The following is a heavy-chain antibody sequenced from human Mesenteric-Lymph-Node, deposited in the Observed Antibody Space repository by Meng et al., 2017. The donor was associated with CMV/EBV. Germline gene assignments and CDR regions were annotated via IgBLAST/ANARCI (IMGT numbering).Heavy chain of an antibody. V-gene: IGHV1-8*01. J-gene: IGHJ4*02. CDR1: YTFTSYD. Sequence: YTFTSYDINWVRQATGQGLEWMGWMNPNSGNTGYAQKFQGRVTMTRNTSISTAYMELSSLRSEDTAQYYCARGQRGDFWSDYSGRFDFWGQGILVTVSS. CDR3: ARGQRGDFWSDYSGRFDF. CDR2: MNPNSGNT. D-gene: IGHD3-3*01.